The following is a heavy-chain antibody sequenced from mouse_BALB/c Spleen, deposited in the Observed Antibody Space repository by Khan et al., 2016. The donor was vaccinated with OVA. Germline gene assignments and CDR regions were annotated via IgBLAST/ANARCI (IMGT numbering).Heavy chain of an antibody. V-gene: IGHV1-4*01. D-gene: IGHD2-14*01. CDR2: INPSNGYT. J-gene: IGHJ3*01. Sequence: VQLQQSGAELARPGASVKMSCKASGYTFTTYTMHWVKQRPGQGLEWIGYINPSNGYTNYNQKFKDKSTLTVDKSSSTAYMQLSSLTSDYSAVYYGAREGAYYRSDGWFSYWGQGTLVPVSA. CDR3: AREGAYYRSDGWFSY. CDR1: GYTFTTYT.